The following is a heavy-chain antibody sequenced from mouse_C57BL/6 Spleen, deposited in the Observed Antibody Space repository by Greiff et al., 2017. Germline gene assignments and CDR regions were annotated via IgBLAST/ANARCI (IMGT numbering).Heavy chain of an antibody. CDR3: ASLITTVEWYFDV. D-gene: IGHD1-1*01. CDR1: GFTFSSYG. J-gene: IGHJ1*03. V-gene: IGHV5-6*02. CDR2: ISSGGSYT. Sequence: DVMLVESGGDLVKPGGSLKLSCAASGFTFSSYGMSWVRQTPDKRLEWVATISSGGSYTYYPDSVKGRFTISRDNAKNTLYLQMSSLKSEDTAMYYCASLITTVEWYFDVWGTGTTVTVSS.